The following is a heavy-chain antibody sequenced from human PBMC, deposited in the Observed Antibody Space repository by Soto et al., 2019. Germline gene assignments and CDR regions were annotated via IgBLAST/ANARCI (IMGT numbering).Heavy chain of an antibody. CDR2: IYYSGST. V-gene: IGHV4-59*01. CDR1: GGSISSYY. Sequence: SETLSLTCTVSGGSISSYYWSWIRQPPGKGLEWIGYIYYSGSTDYNPSLKRRVTISVDTSKNQFSLKLSSVTAAATAVYYCARDNGYSYGYTLDHWGQGTLVTVSS. J-gene: IGHJ4*02. D-gene: IGHD5-18*01. CDR3: ARDNGYSYGYTLDH.